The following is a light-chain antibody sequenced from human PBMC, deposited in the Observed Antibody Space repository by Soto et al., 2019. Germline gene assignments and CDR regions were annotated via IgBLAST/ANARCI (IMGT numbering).Light chain of an antibody. CDR1: QALPSTY. CDR3: HQYGTSPLT. CDR2: DAS. J-gene: IGKJ4*01. Sequence: ETVLTQSPGTLPLSPGEGATLSCRASQALPSTYIAWYQQKPGQAPRLLIYDASTRAAGIPDRFSGSGSGTDFTLAISRLEPDDFAVYYCHQYGTSPLTFGGGTRVVIK. V-gene: IGKV3-20*01.